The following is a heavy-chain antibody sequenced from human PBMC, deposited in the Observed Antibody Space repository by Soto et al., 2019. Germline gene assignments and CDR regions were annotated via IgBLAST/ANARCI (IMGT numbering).Heavy chain of an antibody. CDR2: ISSSSSYI. CDR3: ARVVGYCSSTSCPVIAAAGHFDY. V-gene: IGHV3-21*01. J-gene: IGHJ4*02. CDR1: GFTFSSYS. Sequence: GGSLRLSCAASGFTFSSYSMNWVRQAPGKGLEWVSSISSSSSYIYYADSVKGRFTIPRDNAKNSLYLQMNSLRAEDTAVYYCARVVGYCSSTSCPVIAAAGHFDYWGQGTLVTVSS. D-gene: IGHD2-2*01.